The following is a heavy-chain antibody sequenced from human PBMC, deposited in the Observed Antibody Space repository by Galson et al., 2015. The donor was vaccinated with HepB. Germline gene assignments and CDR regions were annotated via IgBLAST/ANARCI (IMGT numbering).Heavy chain of an antibody. Sequence: SLRLSCAASGFTFSSYAMHWVRQAPGKGLEWVAVISYDGSNKYYADSVKGRFTISRDNSKNTLYLQMNSLRAEDTAVYYCARGAYSGSSYWGYWGQGTLVTVSS. CDR2: ISYDGSNK. J-gene: IGHJ4*02. CDR3: ARGAYSGSSYWGY. V-gene: IGHV3-30-3*01. CDR1: GFTFSSYA. D-gene: IGHD1-26*01.